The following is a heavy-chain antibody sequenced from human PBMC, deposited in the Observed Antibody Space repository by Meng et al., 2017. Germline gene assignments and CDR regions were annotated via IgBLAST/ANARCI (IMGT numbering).Heavy chain of an antibody. CDR1: GESVSSNRAA. CDR3: ARGVVYAISYFDY. V-gene: IGHV6-1*01. J-gene: IGHJ4*02. D-gene: IGHD2-8*02. Sequence: QAQLQNSGPGLVNPSQPLSLHGAIPGESVSSNRAAWHWIRQSPARGLEWLGRTYYRSKWYNDYAVSVKSRITINPDTSKNQFSLQLNSVTPEDTAVYYCARGVVYAISYFDYWGQGTLVTVSS. CDR2: TYYRSKWYN.